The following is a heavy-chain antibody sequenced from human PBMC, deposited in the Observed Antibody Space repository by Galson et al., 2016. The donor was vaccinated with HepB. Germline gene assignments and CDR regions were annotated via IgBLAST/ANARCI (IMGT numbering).Heavy chain of an antibody. CDR2: IYHTGRT. D-gene: IGHD6-19*01. Sequence: SETLSLTCAVSGGSISSNWWSWVRQPPGKGLGWIGEIYHTGRTNFNPSLQSRVTMSIDNSKNQFSLELTSVTAADTATYYFARHIAVSGTRGFDYWGQGILVTVSS. CDR3: ARHIAVSGTRGFDY. CDR1: GGSISSNW. V-gene: IGHV4-4*02. J-gene: IGHJ4*02.